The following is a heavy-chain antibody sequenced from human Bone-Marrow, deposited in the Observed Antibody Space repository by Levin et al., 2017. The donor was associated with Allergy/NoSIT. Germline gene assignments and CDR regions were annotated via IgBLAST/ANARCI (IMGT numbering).Heavy chain of an antibody. Sequence: GESLKISCEGSGFSFGDFGLHWVRQVPGKGLEWVGSITHDGKERYGDAVEGRFTISRDNSRRMLYLELNNLRPDDTARYFCAKVTTSLWGRGTLVVVS. J-gene: IGHJ2*01. CDR1: GFSFGDFG. V-gene: IGHV3-30*02. D-gene: IGHD1-1*01. CDR3: AKVTTSL. CDR2: ITHDGKE.